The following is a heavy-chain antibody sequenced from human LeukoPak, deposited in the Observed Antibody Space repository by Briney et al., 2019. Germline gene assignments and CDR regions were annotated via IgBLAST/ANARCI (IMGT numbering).Heavy chain of an antibody. CDR2: IGNNGGGI. CDR3: AIDPNWGTHS. J-gene: IGHJ4*02. V-gene: IGHV3-23*01. D-gene: IGHD7-27*01. Sequence: GGSLRLSCAASGFTFSTYTMYWVRHPPGKRLEWVSIIGNNGGGIHYADSVKGRFTISRDNFKNALYLQMSSLRVEDTAVYYCAIDPNWGTHSWGQGVLVTVSS. CDR1: GFTFSTYT.